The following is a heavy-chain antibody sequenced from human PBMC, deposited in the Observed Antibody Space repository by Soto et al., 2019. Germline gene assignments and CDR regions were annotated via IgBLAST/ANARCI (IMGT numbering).Heavy chain of an antibody. CDR2: IYYSGST. CDR3: ARGLVRYNWNYRWFDP. D-gene: IGHD1-7*01. CDR1: GGSISSYY. V-gene: IGHV4-59*12. Sequence: SETLSLTCTVSGGSISSYYWSWIRQPPGKGLEWIGYIYYSGSTYYNPSLKSRVTISVDTSKNQFSLKLSSVTAADTAVYYCARGLVRYNWNYRWFDPWGQGTLVTVSS. J-gene: IGHJ5*02.